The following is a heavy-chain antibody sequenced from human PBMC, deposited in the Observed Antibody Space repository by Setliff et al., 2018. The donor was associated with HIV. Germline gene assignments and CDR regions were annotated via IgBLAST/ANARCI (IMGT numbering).Heavy chain of an antibody. D-gene: IGHD3-10*01. CDR1: GGSVSSGSYY. CDR3: TRRGADSYYPRPLDV. V-gene: IGHV4-61*10. J-gene: IGHJ6*04. Sequence: PSETLSLTCTVSGGSVSSGSYYWSWIRQPAGKGLEWIGRVSSRGDTNYNPSLKSRVTMSVDTSKNQFSLRPNSVTAADTAIYYCTRRGADSYYPRPLDVWGKGTTVTVSS. CDR2: VSSRGDT.